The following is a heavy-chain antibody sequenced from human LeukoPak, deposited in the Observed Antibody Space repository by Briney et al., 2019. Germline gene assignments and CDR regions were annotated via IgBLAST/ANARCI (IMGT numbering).Heavy chain of an antibody. V-gene: IGHV3-74*01. CDR1: EFTFSAHW. CDR3: VRDRPHNCFDP. D-gene: IGHD6-6*01. CDR2: IDNDGTNT. Sequence: GGSLRLSCAASEFTFSAHWMHWVRQVPGKGLVYIAYIDNDGTNTNYSDSVKGRFTISRDNAKNTLYLQMNSLRVEDTAVYYCVRDRPHNCFDPWGQGTLVTVSS. J-gene: IGHJ5*02.